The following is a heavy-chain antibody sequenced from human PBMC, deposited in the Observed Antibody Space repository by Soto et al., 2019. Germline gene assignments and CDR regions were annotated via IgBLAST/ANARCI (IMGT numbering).Heavy chain of an antibody. Sequence: EVQLWESGGGLVQPGGSLRLSCAASGFTFSSYAMTWVRQAPGKGLEWVAAIGNSDTYTHYADSVKGRFTISRDNSKNTLYLQMNNLRAEDTALYYCARGRSFLIHFDYWGQGTLVTVSS. CDR3: ARGRSFLIHFDY. V-gene: IGHV3-23*05. J-gene: IGHJ4*02. CDR1: GFTFSSYA. CDR2: IGNSDTYT.